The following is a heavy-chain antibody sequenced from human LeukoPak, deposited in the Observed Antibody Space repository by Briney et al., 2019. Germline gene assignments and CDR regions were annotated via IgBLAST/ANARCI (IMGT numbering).Heavy chain of an antibody. V-gene: IGHV4-39*01. CDR3: QRFFYYISGRYNWLDP. D-gene: IGHD3-10*01. CDR1: GVSISLNSYY. Sequence: SETLSLTCTVSGVSISLNSYYWAWIRQPPGKGLAWIGTIFHSGSTDYNPSLKSRVTISLDTSKNQFSLKLSSVTAADAAVYYFQRFFYYISGRYNWLDPWGQGTLVTVSS. CDR2: IFHSGST. J-gene: IGHJ5*02.